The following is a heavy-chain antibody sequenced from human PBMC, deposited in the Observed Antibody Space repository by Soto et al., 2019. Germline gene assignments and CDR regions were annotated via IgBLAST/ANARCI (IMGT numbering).Heavy chain of an antibody. V-gene: IGHV1-69*13. J-gene: IGHJ3*01. CDR1: GGTFSSSA. Sequence: SVKVSCKASGGTFSSSAISWVRQAPGQGLEWVGGIVPMFDTPNYGQKFQDRVTITADESTTTVYLEVSSLRSEDTAVHSCAREWGSSPVAGSDAFELWRQGTMVTVSS. CDR2: IVPMFDTP. CDR3: AREWGSSPVAGSDAFEL. D-gene: IGHD6-19*01.